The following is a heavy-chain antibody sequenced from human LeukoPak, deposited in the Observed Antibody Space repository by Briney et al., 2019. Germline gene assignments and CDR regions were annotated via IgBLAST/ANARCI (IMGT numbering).Heavy chain of an antibody. CDR2: IRYDGSNK. CDR3: AKDREYYGSGRKFDY. CDR1: GFTFSSYG. Sequence: GGSLRLSCAASGFTFSSYGMHWVRQAPGKGLEWVAFIRYDGSNKYYADSVKGRFTISRDNSKNTLYLQMNSLRAEDTAVYYCAKDREYYGSGRKFDYWGQGTLVTVSS. V-gene: IGHV3-30*02. D-gene: IGHD3-10*01. J-gene: IGHJ4*02.